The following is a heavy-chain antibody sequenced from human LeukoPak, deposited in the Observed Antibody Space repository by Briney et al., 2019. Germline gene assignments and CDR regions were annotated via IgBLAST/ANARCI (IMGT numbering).Heavy chain of an antibody. CDR2: ISSSGSTI. CDR3: ARDSTPDYDSSGYYFDAFDI. V-gene: IGHV3-11*04. D-gene: IGHD3-22*01. CDR1: GLTFSDYY. Sequence: GGSLRLSCAASGLTFSDYYMSWIRQAPGKGLEWVPYISSSGSTIYYADSVKGRFTISRDNAKNSLYLQMNSLRAEDTAVYYCARDSTPDYDSSGYYFDAFDIWGQGTMVTVSS. J-gene: IGHJ3*02.